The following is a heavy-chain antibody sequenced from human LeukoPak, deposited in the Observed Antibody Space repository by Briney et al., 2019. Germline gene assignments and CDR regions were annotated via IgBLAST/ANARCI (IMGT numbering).Heavy chain of an antibody. D-gene: IGHD2-21*01. J-gene: IGHJ3*02. Sequence: GGSLRLSCAASGFTFSTYFMHWVRQAPGKGLEWVADIASDVSHTFYVESVKGRFTISRDNSKNTLYLQMNSLRAEDTAVYFCARERQDTILHSGAFDIWGQGTMVTVSS. CDR3: ARERQDTILHSGAFDI. CDR2: IASDVSHT. V-gene: IGHV3-30-3*01. CDR1: GFTFSTYF.